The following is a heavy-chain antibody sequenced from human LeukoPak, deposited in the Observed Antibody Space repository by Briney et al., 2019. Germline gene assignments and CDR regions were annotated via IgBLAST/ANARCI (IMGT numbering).Heavy chain of an antibody. CDR1: GFTVSSNY. CDR3: AKEIYYYDSSGSHDAFDI. J-gene: IGHJ3*02. D-gene: IGHD3-22*01. CDR2: ISGSGGST. V-gene: IGHV3-23*01. Sequence: GGSLRLSCAASGFTVSSNYMSRVRQAPGKGLEWVSAISGSGGSTYYADSVKGRFTISRDNSKNTLYLQMNSLRAEDTAVYYCAKEIYYYDSSGSHDAFDIWGQGTMVTVSS.